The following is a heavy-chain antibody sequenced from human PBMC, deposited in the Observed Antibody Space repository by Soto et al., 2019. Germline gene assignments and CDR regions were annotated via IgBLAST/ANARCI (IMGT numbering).Heavy chain of an antibody. Sequence: ESVGGVVQPGRSLRLSCAASGFTFSSYGMHWVRQAPGKGLEWVAVISYDGSNKYYADSVKGRFTISRDNSKNTLYLQMNSLRAEDTAVYYCAKDLVRHYYYYGMDVWGQGTTVTVSS. CDR3: AKDLVRHYYYYGMDV. D-gene: IGHD3-10*01. CDR1: GFTFSSYG. CDR2: ISYDGSNK. V-gene: IGHV3-30*18. J-gene: IGHJ6*02.